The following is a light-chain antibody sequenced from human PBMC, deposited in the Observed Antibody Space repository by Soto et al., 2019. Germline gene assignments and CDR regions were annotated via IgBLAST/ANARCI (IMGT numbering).Light chain of an antibody. J-gene: IGKJ1*01. Sequence: DIQMTQSPSSLSASVGDRVTITCRASQSISSYLNWYQQKPGKAPKLLIYAASRLQSWVPSRFSGSGSGTDFTLTISSLQPDDVATYYCQQSYITPWTFGQGTKVEIK. CDR3: QQSYITPWT. CDR1: QSISSY. V-gene: IGKV1-39*01. CDR2: AAS.